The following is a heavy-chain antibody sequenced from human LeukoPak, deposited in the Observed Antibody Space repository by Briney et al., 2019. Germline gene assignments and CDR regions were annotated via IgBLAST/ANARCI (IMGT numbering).Heavy chain of an antibody. Sequence: PGGSLRLSCAASGFTFSSYAMHWVRQAPGKGLEWVAFISHDGSNKYYADSVKGRFTISRDNSKNTLYLQMNSLRAEDTAVYYCARYSSGWARGGYFDYWGQGTLVTVSS. J-gene: IGHJ4*02. V-gene: IGHV3-30-3*01. CDR2: ISHDGSNK. D-gene: IGHD6-19*01. CDR3: ARYSSGWARGGYFDY. CDR1: GFTFSSYA.